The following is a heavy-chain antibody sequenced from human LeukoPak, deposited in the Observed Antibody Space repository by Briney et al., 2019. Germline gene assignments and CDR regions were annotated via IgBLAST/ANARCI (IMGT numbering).Heavy chain of an antibody. CDR2: ISAYNGNT. Sequence: GASVKVSCKASGYSFDRYGINWLRQAPGQGLEWMGWISAYNGNTNYAQKLQGRVTMTTDTSTSTAYMELRSLRSDDTAVYYCARGSLRGEFPYYYYYYMDVWGKGTTVTISS. CDR1: GYSFDRYG. V-gene: IGHV1-18*01. D-gene: IGHD3-10*01. J-gene: IGHJ6*03. CDR3: ARGSLRGEFPYYYYYYMDV.